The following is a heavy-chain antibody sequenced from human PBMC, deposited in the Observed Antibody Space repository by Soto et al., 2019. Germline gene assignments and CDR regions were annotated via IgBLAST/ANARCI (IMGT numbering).Heavy chain of an antibody. J-gene: IGHJ4*02. CDR2: IFSNDET. Sequence: SGPTLVNPTETLTLTCTVSGFSLSNARMGVSWIRQPPGKALEWLAHIFSNDETSYSTSLKSRLTISKGTSKSQVVLTMTNTDPVDTATYYCARIWVQYSGYDFLEYYFDYWGQGALVTVSS. V-gene: IGHV2-26*01. CDR3: ARIWVQYSGYDFLEYYFDY. D-gene: IGHD5-12*01. CDR1: GFSLSNARMG.